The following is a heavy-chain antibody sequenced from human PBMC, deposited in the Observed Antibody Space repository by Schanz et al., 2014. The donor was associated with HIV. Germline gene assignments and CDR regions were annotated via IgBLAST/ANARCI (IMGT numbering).Heavy chain of an antibody. CDR1: GFTFSNDW. CDR2: TSSDGTT. V-gene: IGHV3-74*01. Sequence: EVQLVESGGGFVQPGGSLRLSCAASGFTFSNDWMHWVRQAPGKGLVWVSFTSSDGTTYYADSVKGRFTISRDISRNTIYLQMNGLRAEDTAVYYCAKTIIPTDWAPYTYSLDYWGQGTLVTVSS. CDR3: AKTIIPTDWAPYTYSLDY. J-gene: IGHJ4*02. D-gene: IGHD3-16*01.